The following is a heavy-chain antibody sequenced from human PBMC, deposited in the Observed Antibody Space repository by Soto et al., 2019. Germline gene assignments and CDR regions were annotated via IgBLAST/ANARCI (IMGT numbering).Heavy chain of an antibody. Sequence: GASVKVSCKASGYSFTGYYIHWLRQAPGQGLEWMGWIYPNSGDTKSAQKFQGRLALTRDTSITTAYMELSSLRSDDTAIYYCASLQTSGWYGVHWGQGTLVTVSS. CDR1: GYSFTGYY. D-gene: IGHD6-19*01. CDR2: IYPNSGDT. J-gene: IGHJ4*02. CDR3: ASLQTSGWYGVH. V-gene: IGHV1-2*02.